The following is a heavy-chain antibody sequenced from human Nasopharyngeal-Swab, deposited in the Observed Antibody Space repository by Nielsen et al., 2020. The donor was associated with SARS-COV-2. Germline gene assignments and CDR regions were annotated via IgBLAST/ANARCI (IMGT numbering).Heavy chain of an antibody. Sequence: GGSLRLSCKPSGFPLASYALTWVRQAPGKGLEWVGRIKSKTDGGTTDYAAPVKGRFTISRDDSKNTLYLQMNSLKTEDTAVYYCTTERLNYYDSSGPIFDYWGQGTLVTVSS. D-gene: IGHD3-22*01. CDR3: TTERLNYYDSSGPIFDY. V-gene: IGHV3-15*01. J-gene: IGHJ4*02. CDR1: GFPLASYA. CDR2: IKSKTDGGTT.